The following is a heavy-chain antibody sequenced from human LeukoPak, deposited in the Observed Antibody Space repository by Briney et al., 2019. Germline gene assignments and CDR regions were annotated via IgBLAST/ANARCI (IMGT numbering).Heavy chain of an antibody. V-gene: IGHV4-39*07. J-gene: IGHJ6*03. CDR1: GGSISSSSYY. CDR3: ARVYYYGSAYYYYMDV. CDR2: IYYSGST. Sequence: SETLSLTCTVSGGSISSSSYYWGWIRQPPGKGLEWIGSIYYSGSTYYNPSLKSRVTISVDTSKNQFSLKLSSVTAADTAVYYCARVYYYGSAYYYYMDVWGKGTTVTISS. D-gene: IGHD3-10*01.